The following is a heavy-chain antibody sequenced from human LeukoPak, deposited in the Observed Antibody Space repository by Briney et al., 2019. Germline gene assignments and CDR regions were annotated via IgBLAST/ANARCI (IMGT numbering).Heavy chain of an antibody. CDR3: ARLGDEGMLWGLYFQH. CDR1: GGSISSYY. D-gene: IGHD2-8*01. J-gene: IGHJ1*01. V-gene: IGHV4-59*01. Sequence: SETLSLTCTVSGGSISSYYWSWIRQPPGKGLEWIGYIYYSGSTNYNPSLKSRVTISVDTSKNQFSLKLSPVTAADTAVYYCARLGDEGMLWGLYFQHWGQGTLVTVSS. CDR2: IYYSGST.